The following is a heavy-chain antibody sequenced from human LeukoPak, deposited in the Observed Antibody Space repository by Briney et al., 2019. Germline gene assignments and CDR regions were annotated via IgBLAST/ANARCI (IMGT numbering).Heavy chain of an antibody. CDR2: INHSGST. CDR1: GGSFSGYY. V-gene: IGHV4-34*01. CDR3: ARASIAAAGTDFGY. D-gene: IGHD6-13*01. Sequence: SETLSLTCAVYGGSFSGYYWSWIRQPPGKGLEWIGEINHSGSTNYNPSLKSRVTISVDTSKNQFSLKLSSVTAADTAVYYCARASIAAAGTDFGYWGQGTLVTVSS. J-gene: IGHJ4*02.